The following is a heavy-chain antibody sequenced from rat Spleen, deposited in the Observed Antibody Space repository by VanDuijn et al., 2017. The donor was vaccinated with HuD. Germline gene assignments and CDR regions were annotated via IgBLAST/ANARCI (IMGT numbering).Heavy chain of an antibody. CDR1: GFTFNNYW. Sequence: EVQLVESGGGLVQPGRSLKLSCVASGFTFNNYWMTWIRQAPGKGLEWVASITNTGGSTYYPDSVKGRFTISRDNAKSNLYLQMNSLRSEDTATYYCTRDRPYYYSSYRDVMDAWGQGASVTVSS. CDR2: ITNTGGST. V-gene: IGHV5-31*01. D-gene: IGHD1-2*01. CDR3: TRDRPYYYSSYRDVMDA. J-gene: IGHJ4*01.